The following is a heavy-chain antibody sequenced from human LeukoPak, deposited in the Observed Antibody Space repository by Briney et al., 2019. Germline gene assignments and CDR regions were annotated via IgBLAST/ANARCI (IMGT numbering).Heavy chain of an antibody. Sequence: PSETLSLTCTVSGGSISSYYWGWIRQPPGKGLEWIGYIYYSGSTNYNPSLKSRVTISVDTSKNQFSLKLSSVTAADTAVYYCARRGTYYYGSGSTNTYYYYGMDVWGQGTTVTVSS. D-gene: IGHD3-10*01. CDR2: IYYSGST. V-gene: IGHV4-59*08. CDR1: GGSISSYY. CDR3: ARRGTYYYGSGSTNTYYYYGMDV. J-gene: IGHJ6*02.